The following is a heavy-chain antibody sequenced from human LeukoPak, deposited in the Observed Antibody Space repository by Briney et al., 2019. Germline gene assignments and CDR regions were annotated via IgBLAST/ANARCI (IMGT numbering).Heavy chain of an antibody. CDR3: AREENNYDFDY. CDR1: GYGFTGYY. Sequence: ASVKVSCKASGYGFTGYYIHWVRQAPGQGLEWMGRINPNSGGTNYAQKFQGRVTVTRDTSISTAYMELSRLRSDDTAVYYCAREENNYDFDYWGQGTLVTVSS. D-gene: IGHD4-11*01. V-gene: IGHV1-2*06. J-gene: IGHJ4*02. CDR2: INPNSGGT.